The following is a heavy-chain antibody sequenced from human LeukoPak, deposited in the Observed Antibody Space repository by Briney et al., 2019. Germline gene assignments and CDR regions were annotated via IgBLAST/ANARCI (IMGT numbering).Heavy chain of an antibody. Sequence: GGSLRLSCAASGFTFSGSALHWVRQAPGKGLEWVSDISVSGVSTYYADSVKGRFTISRDNSKNTLYLQMNSLRAEDTAVYYCAELGITMIGGVWGKGTTVTISS. CDR1: GFTFSGSA. V-gene: IGHV3-23*01. CDR2: ISVSGVST. D-gene: IGHD3-10*02. CDR3: AELGITMIGGV. J-gene: IGHJ6*04.